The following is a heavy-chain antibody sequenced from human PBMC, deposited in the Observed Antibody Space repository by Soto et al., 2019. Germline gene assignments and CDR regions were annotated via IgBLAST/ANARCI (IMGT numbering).Heavy chain of an antibody. CDR2: IYWDDDK. J-gene: IGHJ4*02. V-gene: IGHV2-5*02. CDR1: GFSLTTSGVG. Sequence: QITLNESGPTVVRPTETLTLTCRFSGFSLTTSGVGVGWVRQSPGKAPEWLALIYWDDDKRYSESLKSRLTITQDHSQNPVVPTVAKLDPTDTATYYCAHRVLRTVFGLVTTTAIYFDFWGQGTPVAVSS. CDR3: AHRVLRTVFGLVTTTAIYFDF. D-gene: IGHD3-3*01.